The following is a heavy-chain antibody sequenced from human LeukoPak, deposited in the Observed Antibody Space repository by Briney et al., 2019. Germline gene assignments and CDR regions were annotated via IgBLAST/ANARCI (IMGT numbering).Heavy chain of an antibody. CDR1: GYTLTELS. CDR2: FDPEDGET. V-gene: IGHV1-24*01. CDR3: ATHPPDYSGSYWVFASY. Sequence: ASVKVSCKVSGYTLTELSMHWVRQAPGKGLEGMGGFDPEDGETIYAQKFQGRVTMTEDTSTDTVYMELSSLRSEDTAVYYCATHPPDYSGSYWVFASYWGQGTLVTVSS. D-gene: IGHD1-26*01. J-gene: IGHJ4*02.